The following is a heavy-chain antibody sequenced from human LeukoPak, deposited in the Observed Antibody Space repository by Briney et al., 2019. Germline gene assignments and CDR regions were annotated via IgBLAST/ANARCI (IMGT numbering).Heavy chain of an antibody. CDR2: VNPNSGGT. J-gene: IGHJ4*02. CDR3: ARDRNWAFFDY. D-gene: IGHD7-27*01. Sequence: ASVKVSCKASGYXLTGYYIHWVRQAPGQGLEWMGRVNPNSGGTNYAQKFQGRVTMTRDTSISTAYMELSRLTSDDTAVYFCARDRNWAFFDYWGQGTLVTVSS. V-gene: IGHV1-2*02. CDR1: GYXLTGYY.